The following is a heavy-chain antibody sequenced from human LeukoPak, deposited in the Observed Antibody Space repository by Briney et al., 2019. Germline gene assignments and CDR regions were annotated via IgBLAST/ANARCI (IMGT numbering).Heavy chain of an antibody. CDR3: ARGFHYYDSSGHRSRTYYFDY. V-gene: IGHV1-69*04. CDR1: GGTFSSYA. CDR2: IIPILGIA. D-gene: IGHD3-22*01. Sequence: VASVKVSCKASGGTFSSYAISWVRQAPGQGLEWMGRIIPILGIANYAQKFQGRVTITADKSTSTAYMELSSLRSEDTAVYYCARGFHYYDSSGHRSRTYYFDYWGQGTLVTVSS. J-gene: IGHJ4*02.